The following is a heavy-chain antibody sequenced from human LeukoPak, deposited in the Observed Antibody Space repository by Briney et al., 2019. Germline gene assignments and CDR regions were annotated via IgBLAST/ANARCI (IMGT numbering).Heavy chain of an antibody. CDR3: ARGVFEGVGWYDP. J-gene: IGHJ5*02. Sequence: GASVKVSCKTSGYTFTGHYMHWVRQAPGQGLEWMGWIDPNSGGTNYAQKFQGRVTMTKDTSISTAYMDLSRLRSDDTAVYYCARGVFEGVGWYDPWGQGTLVTVSS. CDR2: IDPNSGGT. CDR1: GYTFTGHY. V-gene: IGHV1-2*02.